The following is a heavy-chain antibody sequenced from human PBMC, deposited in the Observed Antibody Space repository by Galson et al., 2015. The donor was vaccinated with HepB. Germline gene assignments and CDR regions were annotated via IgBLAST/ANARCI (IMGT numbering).Heavy chain of an antibody. Sequence: SLRLSCAASGFSFSRYAMTWVRQAPGKGLEWVSAISGSGGSTYCADSVKGRFTISRDNSKNTLYLQMNSLRAEDTAVYYCAKTDDYDILTGFSDYWGQGTLVTVSS. J-gene: IGHJ4*02. V-gene: IGHV3-23*01. CDR3: AKTDDYDILTGFSDY. CDR1: GFSFSRYA. CDR2: ISGSGGST. D-gene: IGHD3-9*01.